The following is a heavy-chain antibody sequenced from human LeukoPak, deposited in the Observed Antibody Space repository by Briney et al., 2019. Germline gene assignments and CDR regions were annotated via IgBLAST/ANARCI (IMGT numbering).Heavy chain of an antibody. J-gene: IGHJ4*02. D-gene: IGHD1-26*01. CDR2: FNHSVNT. Sequence: SETLSLTCVVCGGSLSDYSWSWVRQPPGKGLEFIGEFNHSVNTNFNPSLKSRVTISVDTSKNQVSLRLSSVTAADTAVYYCARQGGSYYAIDDWGQGTLVTVSS. CDR3: ARQGGSYYAIDD. CDR1: GGSLSDYS. V-gene: IGHV4-34*01.